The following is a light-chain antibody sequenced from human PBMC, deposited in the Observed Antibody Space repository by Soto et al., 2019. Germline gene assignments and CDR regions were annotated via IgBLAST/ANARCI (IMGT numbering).Light chain of an antibody. J-gene: IGKJ3*01. V-gene: IGKV2-28*01. CDR1: QSLLHSNGYNY. Sequence: DIVMTQSPLSLPVTPGEPASISCRSSQSLLHSNGYNYLDWYLQKQGQSPQLLTHLGSNRASGVPNRFSGSGSGTDFTLKISRVEAEDVGVYYCMQALQTPVFGPGTKVDIK. CDR3: MQALQTPV. CDR2: LGS.